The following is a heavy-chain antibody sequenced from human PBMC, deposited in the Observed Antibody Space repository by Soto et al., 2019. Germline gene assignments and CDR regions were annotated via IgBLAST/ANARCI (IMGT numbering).Heavy chain of an antibody. Sequence: GGSLRLSCAASGFTFSSYAMSWVRQAPGKGLEWVSAISGSGGSTYYADSVKGRFTISRDNSKNTLYLQMNSLRAEDTAVYYCAKLGPWERRLRQPTSIAARPGYYYGMDVWGQGTTVTVSS. CDR1: GFTFSSYA. D-gene: IGHD6-6*01. J-gene: IGHJ6*02. V-gene: IGHV3-23*01. CDR3: AKLGPWERRLRQPTSIAARPGYYYGMDV. CDR2: ISGSGGST.